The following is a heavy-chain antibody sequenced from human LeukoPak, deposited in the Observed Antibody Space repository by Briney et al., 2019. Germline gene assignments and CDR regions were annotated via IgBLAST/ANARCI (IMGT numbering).Heavy chain of an antibody. V-gene: IGHV3-30*03. CDR3: VRGIAVAGTLDY. CDR1: GFTFSSYG. CDR2: ISYDGSNK. J-gene: IGHJ4*02. Sequence: GRSLRLSCAASGFTFSSYGMHWVRQAPGKGLEWVAVISYDGSNKYYVDSVKGRFTISRDNSKNTLYLQMNSLRAEDTAVYYCVRGIAVAGTLDYWGQGTLVTVSP. D-gene: IGHD6-19*01.